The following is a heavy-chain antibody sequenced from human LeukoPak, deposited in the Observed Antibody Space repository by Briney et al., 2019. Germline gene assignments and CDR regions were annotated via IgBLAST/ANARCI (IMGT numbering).Heavy chain of an antibody. Sequence: PGGSLRLSCAASGFTFSSYGMHWVRQAPGKGLEWVAFIRYDGSNKYYADSVKGRFTISRDNSKNTLYLQMNSLRAEDTAVYYCAKSPVAGYCSSTSCSLMYYYMDVWGKGTTVTVSS. CDR2: IRYDGSNK. V-gene: IGHV3-30*02. D-gene: IGHD2-2*01. CDR3: AKSPVAGYCSSTSCSLMYYYMDV. J-gene: IGHJ6*03. CDR1: GFTFSSYG.